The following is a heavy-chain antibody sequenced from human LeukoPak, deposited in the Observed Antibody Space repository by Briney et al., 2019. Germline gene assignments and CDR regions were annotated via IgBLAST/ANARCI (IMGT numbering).Heavy chain of an antibody. CDR1: GYTFTSYG. Sequence: GASVKVSCKASGYTFTSYGISWVRQAPGQGLEWMGWISAYNGNTNYAQKLQGRVTMTTDTSTSTAYMELRSLRSDDTAVYYCARDWAYYYDSSGYPYPPVPDNWFDPWGQGTLVTVSS. CDR3: ARDWAYYYDSSGYPYPPVPDNWFDP. J-gene: IGHJ5*02. D-gene: IGHD3-22*01. CDR2: ISAYNGNT. V-gene: IGHV1-18*01.